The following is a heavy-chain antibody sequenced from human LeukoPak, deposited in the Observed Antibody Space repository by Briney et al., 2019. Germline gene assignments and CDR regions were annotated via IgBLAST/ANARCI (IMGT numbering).Heavy chain of an antibody. Sequence: KSSETLSLTCTVSGGSISSGDYYWSWIRQPPGKGLEWIGYIYYSGSTYYNPSLKSRVTISVDTSKNQFSLKLSSVTAADTAVYYCASSVVPAVDFRHWGQGTLVTVSS. CDR2: IYYSGST. V-gene: IGHV4-30-4*08. CDR1: GGSISSGDYY. D-gene: IGHD2-2*01. CDR3: ASSVVPAVDFRH. J-gene: IGHJ1*01.